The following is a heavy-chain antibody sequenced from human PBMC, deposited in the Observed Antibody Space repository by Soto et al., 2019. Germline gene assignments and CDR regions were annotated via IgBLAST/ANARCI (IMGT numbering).Heavy chain of an antibody. V-gene: IGHV4-39*01. CDR2: IYYSGST. CDR3: ARRDIVGVIPFDY. D-gene: IGHD5-12*01. CDR1: GGSTTSSSYY. J-gene: IGHJ4*02. Sequence: QLQLQESGPGLVKPSETLSLTCTVSGGSTTSSSYYWGWIRQPPGKGLEWIGSIYYSGSTYYNPSLKSRVTLSLETSKNRFSLKLSSVTAGDPGVYYCARRDIVGVIPFDYWGQGSLVTVSS.